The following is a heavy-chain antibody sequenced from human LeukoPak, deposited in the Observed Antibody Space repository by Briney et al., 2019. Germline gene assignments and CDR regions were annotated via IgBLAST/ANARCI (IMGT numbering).Heavy chain of an antibody. J-gene: IGHJ4*02. CDR3: ARVLRYFDWLLSGPSDY. CDR1: GFTFSSYA. CDR2: ISYDGSNK. V-gene: IGHV3-30-3*01. Sequence: PGGSLRLSCAASGFTFSSYAMHWVRQAPGKGLEWVAVISYDGSNKYYADSVKGRFTISRDNSKNTLYLQMNSLRAEDTAVYYCARVLRYFDWLLSGPSDYWGQGTLVTVSS. D-gene: IGHD3-9*01.